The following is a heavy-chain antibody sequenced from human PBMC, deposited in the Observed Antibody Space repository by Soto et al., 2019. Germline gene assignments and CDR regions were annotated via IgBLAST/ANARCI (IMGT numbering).Heavy chain of an antibody. V-gene: IGHV4-38-2*01. CDR1: GYSISSGYY. CDR3: ARAGDTMVRGVIIMNYYGMDV. CDR2: IHHSGTT. Sequence: SETLSLTCAVSGYSISSGYYWGWIRQPPGKGLEWIGNIHHSGTTYYNPSLKSRVTISIDRSKNQFSLKLSSVTAADTAVYYCARAGDTMVRGVIIMNYYGMDVWGQGTTVTVSS. J-gene: IGHJ6*02. D-gene: IGHD3-10*01.